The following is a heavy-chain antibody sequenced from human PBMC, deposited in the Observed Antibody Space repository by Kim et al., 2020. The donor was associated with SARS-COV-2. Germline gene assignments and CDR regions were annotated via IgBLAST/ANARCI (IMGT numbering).Heavy chain of an antibody. V-gene: IGHV4-34*01. D-gene: IGHD2-15*01. J-gene: IGHJ4*02. Sequence: PSRKGRVTISVDTSKNQFSLKLSSVTAADTAGYYCASICSGGSCVNPFDYWGQGTLVTVSS. CDR3: ASICSGGSCVNPFDY.